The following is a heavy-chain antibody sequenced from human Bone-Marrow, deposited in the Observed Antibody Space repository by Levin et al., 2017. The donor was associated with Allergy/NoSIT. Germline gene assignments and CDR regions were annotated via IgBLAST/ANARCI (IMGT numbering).Heavy chain of an antibody. CDR3: TTERAHYYGSGSYFQPLYDYGMDV. D-gene: IGHD3-10*01. CDR1: GFTFSNAW. CDR2: IKSKTDGGTT. J-gene: IGHJ6*02. Sequence: GGSLRLSCAASGFTFSNAWMSWVRQAPGKGLEWVGRIKSKTDGGTTDYAAPVKGRFTISRDDSKNTLYLQMNSLKTEDTAVYYCTTERAHYYGSGSYFQPLYDYGMDVWGQGTTVTVSS. V-gene: IGHV3-15*01.